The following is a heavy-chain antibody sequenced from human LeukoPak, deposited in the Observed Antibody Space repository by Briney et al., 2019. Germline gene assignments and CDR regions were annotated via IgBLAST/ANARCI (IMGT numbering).Heavy chain of an antibody. CDR3: ARDSVGDLLDY. V-gene: IGHV3-48*03. Sequence: GGSLRLSGAGSGFPFSSYEMNWLPQAPGKGLEWISHIDSSGITIYYGDSVKGRFTISRDNAKNSIYLQMDSLRAEDTAIYYCARDSVGDLLDYWGQGTPVTVSS. D-gene: IGHD4-17*01. CDR2: IDSSGITI. CDR1: GFPFSSYE. J-gene: IGHJ4*02.